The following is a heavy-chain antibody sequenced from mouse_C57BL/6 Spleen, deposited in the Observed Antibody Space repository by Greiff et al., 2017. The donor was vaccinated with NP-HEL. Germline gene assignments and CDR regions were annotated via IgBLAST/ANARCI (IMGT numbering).Heavy chain of an antibody. CDR3: ARPDYYGSSYGYFDV. Sequence: QVQLQQSGAELARPGASVKMSCKASGYTFTSYTMHWVKQRPGQGLEWIGYINPSSGYTKYNQKFKDKATLTADKSSSTAYMQLSSMTSEDSAVYYCARPDYYGSSYGYFDVWGTGTTVTVSS. CDR2: INPSSGYT. V-gene: IGHV1-4*01. D-gene: IGHD1-1*01. J-gene: IGHJ1*03. CDR1: GYTFTSYT.